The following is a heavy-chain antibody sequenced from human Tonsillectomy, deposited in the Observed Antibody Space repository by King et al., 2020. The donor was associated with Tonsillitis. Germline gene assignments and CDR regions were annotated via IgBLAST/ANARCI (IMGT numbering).Heavy chain of an antibody. J-gene: IGHJ6*02. CDR1: GFIFRTYP. CDR3: ARDLVMDPGRPHSCALAV. CDR2: MSYDGTND. Sequence: VQLVESGGGVVQPGRSLRLSCAAPGFIFRTYPMHWVRQAPGKGLEWVAVMSYDGTNDYYADSVKGRFTIARDISKSTLYLQMDSLRAEDTAVYFCARDLVMDPGRPHSCALAVWGQGTPGPVSS. V-gene: IGHV3-30-3*01. D-gene: IGHD3-16*01.